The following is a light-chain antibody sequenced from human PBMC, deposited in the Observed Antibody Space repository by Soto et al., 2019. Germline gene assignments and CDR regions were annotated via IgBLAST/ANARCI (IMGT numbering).Light chain of an antibody. CDR3: SSYTSSSTYV. CDR2: EVS. CDR1: SSDVGGYSY. Sequence: QSVLTQPASVSWSPGQSITIACTGTSSDVGGYSYVSWYQQHPGKAPKLMIYEVSNRPSGVSNRFSGSKSGNTASLTISGLQAEDEADYYCSSYTSSSTYVFGTGTKVTVL. V-gene: IGLV2-14*01. J-gene: IGLJ1*01.